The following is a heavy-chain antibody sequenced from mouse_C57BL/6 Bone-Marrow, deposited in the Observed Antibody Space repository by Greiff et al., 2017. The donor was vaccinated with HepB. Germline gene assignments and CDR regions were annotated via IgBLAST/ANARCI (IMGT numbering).Heavy chain of an antibody. CDR2: INPSNGGT. V-gene: IGHV1-53*01. Sequence: VKLQQPGTELVKPGASVKLSCKASGYTFTSYWMHWVKQRPGQGLEWIGNINPSNGGTNYNEKFKSKATLTVDKSSSTAYMQLSSLTSEDSAVYYCARGDYYGSSPYYFDYWGQGTTLTVSS. CDR1: GYTFTSYW. CDR3: ARGDYYGSSPYYFDY. J-gene: IGHJ2*01. D-gene: IGHD1-1*01.